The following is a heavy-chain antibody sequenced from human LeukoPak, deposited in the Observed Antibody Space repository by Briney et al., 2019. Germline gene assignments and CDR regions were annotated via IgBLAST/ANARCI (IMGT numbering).Heavy chain of an antibody. Sequence: KPSETLSLTCTVSGGSISSYYWSWIRQPPGKGLEWIGYIYYSGSANYNPSLKSRVTISVDTSTNQFSLKLSSVTAADTAVYYCARGDYGDMNWFDPWGQGTLVTVSS. J-gene: IGHJ5*02. CDR1: GGSISSYY. CDR2: IYYSGSA. V-gene: IGHV4-59*01. D-gene: IGHD4-17*01. CDR3: ARGDYGDMNWFDP.